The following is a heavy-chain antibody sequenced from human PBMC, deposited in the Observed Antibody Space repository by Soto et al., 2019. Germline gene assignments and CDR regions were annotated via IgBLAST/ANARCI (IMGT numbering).Heavy chain of an antibody. CDR2: FYPGDSDS. CDR1: GYRFTTYW. J-gene: IGHJ6*04. Sequence: GESLKISCQASGYRFTTYWIGWVRQMPGKGLEWMGIFYPGDSDSTYSPSFQGQVTISGDKSISAAYLQWSSLKASDTAIYYCARGGKGGSNFYGLDVWGKGTTVTVSS. D-gene: IGHD1-26*01. CDR3: ARGGKGGSNFYGLDV. V-gene: IGHV5-51*01.